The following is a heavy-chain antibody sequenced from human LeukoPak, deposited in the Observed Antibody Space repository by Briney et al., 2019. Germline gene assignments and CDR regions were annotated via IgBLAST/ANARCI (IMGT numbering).Heavy chain of an antibody. CDR3: ARDPEMATIEQYFDY. J-gene: IGHJ4*02. V-gene: IGHV1-69*04. CDR1: GGTFSSYA. D-gene: IGHD5-24*01. Sequence: ASVKVSCKASGGTFSSYAISWVRQAPGQGLEWMGRIIPILGIANYAQKFQGRVTITADKSTSTAYMELSSLRSEDTAVYYCARDPEMATIEQYFDYWGQGTLVTVSS. CDR2: IIPILGIA.